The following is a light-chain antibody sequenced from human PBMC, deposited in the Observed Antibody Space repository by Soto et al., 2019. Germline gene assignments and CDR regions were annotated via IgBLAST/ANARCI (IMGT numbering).Light chain of an antibody. J-gene: IGKJ5*01. CDR3: QKYGGTPIT. CDR2: GAS. V-gene: IGKV3-20*01. Sequence: EIVLTQSPATLSLSPGERATLSCRASQSVTSTYLAWYQQKPRQAPRRLIYGASSRATGIPDRVSGSGSGTDFSLTISRLEPEDFAVYYCQKYGGTPITFGQGTRLETK. CDR1: QSVTSTY.